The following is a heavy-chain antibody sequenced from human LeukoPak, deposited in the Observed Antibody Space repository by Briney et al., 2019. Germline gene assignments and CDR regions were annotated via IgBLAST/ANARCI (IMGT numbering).Heavy chain of an antibody. D-gene: IGHD5-18*01. CDR1: GFTVSSNF. CDR2: IYSGGST. CDR3: ARAGGPGQTAMDLDY. J-gene: IGHJ4*02. Sequence: GGSLRLSCVVSGFTVSSNFMTWLRQAPGKGLEWVSVIYSGGSTYYADSVKGRFTISRDSSKNTVYLQMNGLRVEDTGVYYCARAGGPGQTAMDLDYWGQGTLVTVSS. V-gene: IGHV3-66*01.